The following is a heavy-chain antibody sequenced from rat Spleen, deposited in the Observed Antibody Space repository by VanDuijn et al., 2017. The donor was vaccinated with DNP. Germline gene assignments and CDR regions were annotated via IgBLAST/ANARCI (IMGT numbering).Heavy chain of an antibody. D-gene: IGHD1-1*01. J-gene: IGHJ2*01. Sequence: EVQLQESGPGLVKPSQSLSLTCSVTGYSITSSYRWNWIRKFPGNKLEWMGYINSAGSTNYNPSLRGRISITRDTSKNQFFLQVNSVTTEDTATYYCARDHYSAPPFDYWGQGVMVTVSS. CDR3: ARDHYSAPPFDY. V-gene: IGHV3-3*01. CDR2: INSAGST. CDR1: GYSITSSYR.